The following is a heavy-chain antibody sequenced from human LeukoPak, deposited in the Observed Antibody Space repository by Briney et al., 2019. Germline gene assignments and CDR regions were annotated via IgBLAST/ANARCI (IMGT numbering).Heavy chain of an antibody. CDR2: ISSSSSTI. CDR1: GFTFSSYS. Sequence: PGGSLRLSCAASGFTFSSYSMNWVRQAPGEGLEWVSYISSSSSTIYYADSVKGRFTISRDNARNSLYLQMNSLRAEDTAVYYCARAPYSNFDYWGQGTLVTVSS. D-gene: IGHD5-18*01. V-gene: IGHV3-48*01. CDR3: ARAPYSNFDY. J-gene: IGHJ4*02.